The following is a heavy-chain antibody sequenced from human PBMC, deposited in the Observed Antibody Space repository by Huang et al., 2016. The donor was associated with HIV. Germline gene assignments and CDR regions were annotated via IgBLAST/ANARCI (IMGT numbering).Heavy chain of an antibody. Sequence: QLQLQESGPGLLKPSETLSLTCTGSGGSISSDNYYWGWIRHPPGKGLEWIGSIYYSGSSSSNPAMKRRVTIAVDTTKNHFSQRMRSVTAADTAVYYCARRPGSITMIRGVITDPYWGQGTLVTVSS. CDR2: IYYSGSS. J-gene: IGHJ4*02. CDR3: ARRPGSITMIRGVITDPY. CDR1: GGSISSDNYY. V-gene: IGHV4-39*02. D-gene: IGHD3-10*01.